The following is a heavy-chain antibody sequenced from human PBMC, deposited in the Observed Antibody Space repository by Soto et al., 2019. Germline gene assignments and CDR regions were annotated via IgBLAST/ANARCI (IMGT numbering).Heavy chain of an antibody. CDR2: IIPIFGTA. CDR1: GGTFSSYA. D-gene: IGHD3-3*01. J-gene: IGHJ4*02. V-gene: IGHV1-69*06. Sequence: ASVKVSCKASGGTFSSYAISWVRQAPGQGLEWMGGIIPIFGTANYAQKFQGRVTITADKSTSTAYMELSSLRSEDTAVYYCARAMTYYDFWSGSLGVYWGQGTLVTVSS. CDR3: ARAMTYYDFWSGSLGVY.